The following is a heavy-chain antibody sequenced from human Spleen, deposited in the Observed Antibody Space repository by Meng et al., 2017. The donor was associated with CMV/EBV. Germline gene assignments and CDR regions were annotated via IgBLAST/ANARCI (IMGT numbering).Heavy chain of an antibody. CDR2: IRFDGSNT. CDR3: ASPYGWLRPGEGGLFDI. V-gene: IGHV3-30*02. J-gene: IGHJ3*02. Sequence: GGSLRLSCAASGFSFSSYGMHWVRQAPGKGLEWVAFIRFDGSNTYYADSVKGRFTISRDNSKNKLFVQINSLRTADTAVYYCASPYGWLRPGEGGLFDIWGQGTMVTVSS. D-gene: IGHD5-12*01. CDR1: GFSFSSYG.